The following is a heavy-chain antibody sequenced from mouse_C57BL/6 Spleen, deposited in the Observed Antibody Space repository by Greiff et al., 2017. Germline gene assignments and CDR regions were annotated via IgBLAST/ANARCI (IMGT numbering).Heavy chain of an antibody. CDR2: IRSKSSNYAT. J-gene: IGHJ3*01. Sequence: EVMLVESGGGLVQPKGSLKLSCAASGFTFNTYAMHWVRQAPGKGLEWVARIRSKSSNYATYYADSVKDRFTISRDDSQSMLYLQMNNLKTEDTAMYYCVRDPYYDYDEGFAYWGQGTLVTVSA. V-gene: IGHV10-3*01. CDR1: GFTFNTYA. D-gene: IGHD2-4*01. CDR3: VRDPYYDYDEGFAY.